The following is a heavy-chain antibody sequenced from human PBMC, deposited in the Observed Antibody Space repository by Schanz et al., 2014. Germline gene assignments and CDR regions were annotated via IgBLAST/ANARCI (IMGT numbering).Heavy chain of an antibody. J-gene: IGHJ3*01. CDR2: ISAFDDKT. CDR3: ARETTIITGGAFDV. Sequence: QVQLVQSGPEVKKPGASVKVSCKASGYTFTSYYMHWVRQAPGQGPEWMGWISAFDDKTDYAQNFQGRLIMTTDTSTTTVDMELRGLRSDDTAVYYCARETTIITGGAFDVWGQGTMVTVSS. V-gene: IGHV1-18*04. D-gene: IGHD3-9*01. CDR1: GYTFTSYY.